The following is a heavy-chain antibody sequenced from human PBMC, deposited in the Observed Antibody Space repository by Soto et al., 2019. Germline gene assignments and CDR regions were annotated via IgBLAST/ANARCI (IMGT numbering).Heavy chain of an antibody. CDR3: ARRAETNGWNGFGADKYYFDF. J-gene: IGHJ4*02. V-gene: IGHV1-8*01. Sequence: QVQLVQSGAEVRKPGASVKVSCEAPGYTFTSCDIYWVRQATGQGLEWMGWLNPNTGNSGYAQKFQGRITVTSDTSIITVDMELSSLRSEDTAVYYCARRAETNGWNGFGADKYYFDFWGQGTLVTVSS. CDR1: GYTFTSCD. D-gene: IGHD1-1*01. CDR2: LNPNTGNS.